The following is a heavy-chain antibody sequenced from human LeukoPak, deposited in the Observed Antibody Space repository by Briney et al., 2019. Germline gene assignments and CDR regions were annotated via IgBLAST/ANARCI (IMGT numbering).Heavy chain of an antibody. CDR2: ITTGRGDT. CDR3: ARGGKQWRGGNYFDS. J-gene: IGHJ4*02. D-gene: IGHD6-19*01. CDR1: GYTFTDCA. V-gene: IGHV1-3*03. Sequence: ASVKVSCKASGYTFTDCALHWVRQAPGQSLEWMGWITTGRGDTQYSQAFQRRITITRDKSASTVSMDLSALRSEDTAVYYCARGGKQWRGGNYFDSWGQGTLVAVSS.